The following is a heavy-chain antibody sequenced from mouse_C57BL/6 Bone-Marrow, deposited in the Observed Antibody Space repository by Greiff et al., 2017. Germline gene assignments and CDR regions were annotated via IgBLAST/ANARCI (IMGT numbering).Heavy chain of an antibody. CDR3: ARGDSRRGYYFDY. CDR1: GYSITSGYY. CDR2: ISYDGSN. Sequence: EVKLVESGPGLVKPSQSLSLTCSVTGYSITSGYYWNWIRQFPGNKLEWMGYISYDGSNNYNPSLKNRISITRDTSKNQFFLKLNSVTTEDTATYYCARGDSRRGYYFDYWGQGTTLTVSS. D-gene: IGHD2-13*01. J-gene: IGHJ2*01. V-gene: IGHV3-6*01.